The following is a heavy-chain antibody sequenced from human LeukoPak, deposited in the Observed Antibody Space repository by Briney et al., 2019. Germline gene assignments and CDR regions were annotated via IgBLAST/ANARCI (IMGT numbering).Heavy chain of an antibody. CDR2: INPNSGGT. CDR1: GYTFTGYY. D-gene: IGHD5-24*01. V-gene: IGHV1-2*02. CDR3: ARRAGWLQPFHP. Sequence: ASVKVSCKASGYTFTGYYMHWVRQAPGQGLEWMGWINPNSGGTNYAQKFQGRVTMTRDTSISTAYMELSRLRSDDTAVYYCARRAGWLQPFHPWGQGTLVTVSS. J-gene: IGHJ5*02.